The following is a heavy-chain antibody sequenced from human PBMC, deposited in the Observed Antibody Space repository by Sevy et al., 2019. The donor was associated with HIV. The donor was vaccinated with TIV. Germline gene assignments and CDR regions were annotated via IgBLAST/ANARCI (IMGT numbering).Heavy chain of an antibody. V-gene: IGHV6-1*01. Sequence: QSQTLSLTCAISGDSVSSNSAARNWIRQSPSRGLEWLGRTYYRSKWYNDYAVSVKSRITINPDTSKNQFSLQLNSVTPEDTAVYYCARASIAAAGTHYYGMDVWGQGTTVTVSS. CDR1: GDSVSSNSAA. CDR2: TYYRSKWYN. CDR3: ARASIAAAGTHYYGMDV. J-gene: IGHJ6*02. D-gene: IGHD6-13*01.